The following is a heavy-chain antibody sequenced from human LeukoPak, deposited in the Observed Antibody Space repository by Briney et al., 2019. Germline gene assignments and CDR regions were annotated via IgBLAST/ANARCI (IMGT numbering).Heavy chain of an antibody. Sequence: GRSLRLSCAASGFTFSSYGMHWVRQAPGKGLEWVAVISYDGSNKYYADSVKGRFTISRDNSKNTLYLQMNSLRAEDTAVYYCAKGVHGYYSEYNFGYWGQGTLVTVSS. CDR3: AKGVHGYYSEYNFGY. CDR2: ISYDGSNK. V-gene: IGHV3-30*18. J-gene: IGHJ4*02. D-gene: IGHD3-22*01. CDR1: GFTFSSYG.